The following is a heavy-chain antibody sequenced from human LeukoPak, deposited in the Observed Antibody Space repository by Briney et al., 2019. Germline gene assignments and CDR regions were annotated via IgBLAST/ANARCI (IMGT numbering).Heavy chain of an antibody. V-gene: IGHV3-23*01. J-gene: IGHJ4*02. Sequence: ETLSLTCAVYGGSFSGYYWSWVRQAPGKGLEWVSAISGSGGSTYYADSVKGRFTISRDNSKNTLYLQMNSLRAEDTAVYYCAKGLSAVDYWGQGTLVTVSS. CDR3: AKGLSAVDY. CDR2: ISGSGGST. D-gene: IGHD2/OR15-2a*01. CDR1: GGSFSGYY.